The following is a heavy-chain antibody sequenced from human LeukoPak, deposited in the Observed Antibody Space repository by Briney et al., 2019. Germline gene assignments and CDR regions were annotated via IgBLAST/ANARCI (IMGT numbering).Heavy chain of an antibody. V-gene: IGHV3-23*01. CDR3: ARDPAGGAYDL. CDR1: GFTFSSYA. Sequence: PGGSLRLSCAASGFTFSSYAMSWVRQTPGKGLEWVSAVSGSGGGRYYADSVRGRFTISRDNSKNTLFLEVNSLRAEDTAVYYCARDPAGGAYDLWGQGTMVTVSS. J-gene: IGHJ3*01. CDR2: VSGSGGGR.